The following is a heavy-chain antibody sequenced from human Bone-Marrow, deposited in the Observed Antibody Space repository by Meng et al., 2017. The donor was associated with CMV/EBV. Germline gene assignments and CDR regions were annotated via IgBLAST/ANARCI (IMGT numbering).Heavy chain of an antibody. Sequence: GGSLRLSCAASGFTFSSYAMHWVRQAPGKGLEWVAVISYDGSNKYYADSVKGRFTIFRDNSRNLLHLQMSSLRVEDTAVYFWARDFPDTANIGHSNFYVWDVWGQGTTVTVSS. V-gene: IGHV3-30*04. J-gene: IGHJ6*02. CDR3: ARDFPDTANIGHSNFYVWDV. D-gene: IGHD3-16*01. CDR1: GFTFSSYA. CDR2: ISYDGSNK.